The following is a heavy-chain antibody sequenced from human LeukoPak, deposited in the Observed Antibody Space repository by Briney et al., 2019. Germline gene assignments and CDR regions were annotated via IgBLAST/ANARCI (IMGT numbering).Heavy chain of an antibody. CDR2: VSTSGIT. Sequence: SETLSLTCTVSGGSINNHFCSWIRQPAGKGLEWIGRVSTSGITYYNPSLKSRVTISVDTSKNQFSLKLSSVTAADTAVYYCARGSIKWFDPWGQGTLVTVSS. J-gene: IGHJ5*02. CDR1: GGSINNHF. V-gene: IGHV4-4*07. CDR3: ARGSIKWFDP. D-gene: IGHD5-12*01.